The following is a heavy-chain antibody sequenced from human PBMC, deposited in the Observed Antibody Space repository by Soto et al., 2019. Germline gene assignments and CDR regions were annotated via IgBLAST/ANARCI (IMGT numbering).Heavy chain of an antibody. CDR1: GYTFTSYG. CDR3: ARGPFNNILTGYYVPADAFDI. J-gene: IGHJ3*02. D-gene: IGHD3-9*01. CDR2: ISAYNGNT. V-gene: IGHV1-18*01. Sequence: ASVKVSCKASGYTFTSYGISWVRQAPGQGLEWMGWISAYNGNTNYAQKLQGRVTMTRNTSISTAYMELSSLRSEDTAVYYCARGPFNNILTGYYVPADAFDIWGQGTMVTVSS.